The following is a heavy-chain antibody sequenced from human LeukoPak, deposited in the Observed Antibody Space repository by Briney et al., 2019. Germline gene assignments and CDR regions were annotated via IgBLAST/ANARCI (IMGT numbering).Heavy chain of an antibody. CDR2: INPNSGGT. V-gene: IGHV1-2*02. Sequence: GGSVTVFCKASGYTFTGYYMHWVRQAPGQGVEWMGWINPNSGGTNYAQKFKGRVTMTRDTSISTAYMELSRLRSDDTAVYYCASGRNYYDSSGSFDYWGQGTLVTVSS. CDR1: GYTFTGYY. D-gene: IGHD3-22*01. J-gene: IGHJ4*02. CDR3: ASGRNYYDSSGSFDY.